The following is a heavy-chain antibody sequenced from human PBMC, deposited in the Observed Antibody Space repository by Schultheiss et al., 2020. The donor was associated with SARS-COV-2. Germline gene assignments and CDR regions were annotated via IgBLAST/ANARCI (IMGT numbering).Heavy chain of an antibody. CDR1: GFSLNNYA. CDR3: ARDYSSSLYYGMDV. D-gene: IGHD6-13*01. CDR2: ISYDGNVK. J-gene: IGHJ6*02. Sequence: GESLKISCAASGFSLNNYAMHWVRQSPGKGLEWVTFISYDGNVKLYADSVKGRFTISRDNSKNTLYLQMNSLRAEDTAVYYCARDYSSSLYYGMDVWGQGTTVTVSS. V-gene: IGHV3-30-3*01.